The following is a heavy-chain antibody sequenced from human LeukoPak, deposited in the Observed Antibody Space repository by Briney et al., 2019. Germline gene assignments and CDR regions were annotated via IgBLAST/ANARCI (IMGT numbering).Heavy chain of an antibody. Sequence: ASVKVSCKASGDTFTSYGISWVRQAPGQGLEWMGWISAYNGNTNYAQKFQGRVTMTTDTSTSTAYMELRSLRSDDTAVYYCARGGTHVLRFLEWFRRAYYFDYWGQGTLVTVSS. CDR1: GDTFTSYG. CDR2: ISAYNGNT. D-gene: IGHD3-3*01. J-gene: IGHJ4*02. V-gene: IGHV1-18*01. CDR3: ARGGTHVLRFLEWFRRAYYFDY.